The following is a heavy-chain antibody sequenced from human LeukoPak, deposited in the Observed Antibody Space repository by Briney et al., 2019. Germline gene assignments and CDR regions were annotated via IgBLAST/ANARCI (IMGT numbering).Heavy chain of an antibody. J-gene: IGHJ5*02. Sequence: ASVKVSCKASGYTFTDYYMHWARQAPGQGLEWMGWINANSGGTQYEQKFQGRVTMTRDTSTSTAYMELNSLTSDDTAVYYCARDWAERGSHNWFDPWGQGTLVTVSS. CDR3: ARDWAERGSHNWFDP. V-gene: IGHV1-2*02. CDR2: INANSGGT. D-gene: IGHD3-10*01. CDR1: GYTFTDYY.